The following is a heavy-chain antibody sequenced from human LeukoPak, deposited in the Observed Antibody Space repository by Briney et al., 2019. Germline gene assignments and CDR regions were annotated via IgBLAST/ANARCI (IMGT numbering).Heavy chain of an antibody. J-gene: IGHJ5*02. Sequence: GGSLRLSWAASGFTFSNAWMSWVRQAPGKGLEWVSVIYSGGSTYYADSVKGRFTISRDNSKNTLYLQMNSLRAEDTAVYYCARVRNYDSSGPNWFDPWGQGTLVTVSS. D-gene: IGHD3-22*01. CDR2: IYSGGST. V-gene: IGHV3-53*01. CDR1: GFTFSNAW. CDR3: ARVRNYDSSGPNWFDP.